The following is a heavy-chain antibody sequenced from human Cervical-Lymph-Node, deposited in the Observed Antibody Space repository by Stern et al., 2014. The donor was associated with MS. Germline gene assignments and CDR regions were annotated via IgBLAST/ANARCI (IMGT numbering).Heavy chain of an antibody. D-gene: IGHD4-23*01. Sequence: VQLVQSGADLVQPGGSLRLSCAASGFTVRRNYMNWVRQAPGKGLEWVSVLYAGGSTYYADSVKGRFTISRDDSKNTLYLQMNSLTAEDTAVYYCARDSGKIDYYFDSWGQGTLVTVSS. J-gene: IGHJ4*02. CDR2: LYAGGST. V-gene: IGHV3-66*01. CDR1: GFTVRRNY. CDR3: ARDSGKIDYYFDS.